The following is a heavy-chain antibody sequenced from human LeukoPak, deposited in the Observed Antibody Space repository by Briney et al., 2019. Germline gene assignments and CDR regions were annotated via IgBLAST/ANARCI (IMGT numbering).Heavy chain of an antibody. J-gene: IGHJ4*02. V-gene: IGHV1-69*13. Sequence: ASVKVSFKASGGTFSNYAISWVRQPPGQGLEWMGGIIPIFGTANYAQKFQGRVTITADESTSTAYMELSSLRSEDTAVYYCARNYEGYYFDHWGRGTLVTVSS. CDR3: ARNYEGYYFDH. CDR1: GGTFSNYA. CDR2: IIPIFGTA. D-gene: IGHD1-7*01.